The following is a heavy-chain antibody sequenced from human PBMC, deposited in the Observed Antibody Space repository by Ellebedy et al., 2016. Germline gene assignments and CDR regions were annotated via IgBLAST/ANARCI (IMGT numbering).Heavy chain of an antibody. V-gene: IGHV3-23*01. D-gene: IGHD1-26*01. Sequence: GESLKISXAASGFTFSSYAMSWVRQAPGKGLEWVSAISGSGGSTYYADSVKGRFTISRDNSKNTVYLQMNSLRAEDTAVYYCAKDSVSYSGSYSDYWGQGTLVTVSS. CDR3: AKDSVSYSGSYSDY. CDR2: ISGSGGST. J-gene: IGHJ4*02. CDR1: GFTFSSYA.